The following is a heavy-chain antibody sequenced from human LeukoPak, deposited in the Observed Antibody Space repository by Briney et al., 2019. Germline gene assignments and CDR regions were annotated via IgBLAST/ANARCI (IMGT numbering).Heavy chain of an antibody. CDR2: ISSSSSTI. CDR3: ARASTSHLYYYDSSGYYVFDY. J-gene: IGHJ4*02. D-gene: IGHD3-22*01. Sequence: GGSLRLSCAASGFTFSTYAMNWVRQAPGKGLEWVSYISSSSSTIYYAASVKGRFTISRDNAKNSLYLQMNSLRAEDTAVYYCARASTSHLYYYDSSGYYVFDYWGQGTLVTVSS. CDR1: GFTFSTYA. V-gene: IGHV3-48*04.